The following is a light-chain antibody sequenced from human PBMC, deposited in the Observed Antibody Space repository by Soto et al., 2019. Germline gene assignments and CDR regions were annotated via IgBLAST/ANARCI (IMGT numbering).Light chain of an antibody. Sequence: DIQMTQSPSSLSAFVGDRVTITCRASQDIGNFLAWYQQKPGKVPKLLIYAASTLQSGVPSRFSGSGSGTDFTLTISSVQPEDVATYYCQKCKVAPFTFGGGTKVEIK. CDR1: QDIGNF. V-gene: IGKV1-27*01. CDR3: QKCKVAPFT. J-gene: IGKJ4*01. CDR2: AAS.